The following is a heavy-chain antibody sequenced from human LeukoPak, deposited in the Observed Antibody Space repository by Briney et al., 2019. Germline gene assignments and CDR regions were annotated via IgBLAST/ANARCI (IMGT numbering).Heavy chain of an antibody. J-gene: IGHJ2*01. V-gene: IGHV3-21*01. CDR2: ISSSSSYI. D-gene: IGHD6-13*01. Sequence: GGSLRLSCAASGFTFSSYSMNWVRQAPGKGLEWVSSISSSSSYIYYADSVKGRFTISRDNAKNSLYLQMNSLRAEDSAVYYCSYCYSSSWYDWYFDLWGRGTLVTVSS. CDR1: GFTFSSYS. CDR3: SYCYSSSWYDWYFDL.